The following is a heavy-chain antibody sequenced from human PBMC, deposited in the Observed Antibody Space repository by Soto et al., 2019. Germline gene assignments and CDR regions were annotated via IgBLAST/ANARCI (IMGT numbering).Heavy chain of an antibody. V-gene: IGHV3-74*01. CDR1: GFTFSSYW. D-gene: IGHD3-10*01. J-gene: IGHJ4*02. Sequence: GGSLRLSCEASGFTFSSYWMHWVRQSPGKGLEWVSRIYTDGSRTSYADSVKGRFTISRDNARDTLYLQVSSLRAEDTAVYFCARGIRNYYGSDYWGQGT. CDR3: ARGIRNYYGSDY. CDR2: IYTDGSRT.